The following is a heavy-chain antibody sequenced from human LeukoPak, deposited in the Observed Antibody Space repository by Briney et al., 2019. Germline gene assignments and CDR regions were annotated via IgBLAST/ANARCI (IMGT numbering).Heavy chain of an antibody. Sequence: GPVKVSCKASGYTFTGYYMHWVRQAPGQGLEWMGWVNPKSGGANYAQKFKGRVTMTWDTSISTAYMELSSLRSDDTAVYYCASSLPGLTFDYWGQGTLVAVSS. D-gene: IGHD3-9*01. CDR2: VNPKSGGA. J-gene: IGHJ4*02. CDR1: GYTFTGYY. CDR3: ASSLPGLTFDY. V-gene: IGHV1-2*02.